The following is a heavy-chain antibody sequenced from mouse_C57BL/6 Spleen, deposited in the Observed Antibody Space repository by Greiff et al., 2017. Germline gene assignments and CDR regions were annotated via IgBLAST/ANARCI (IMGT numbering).Heavy chain of an antibody. D-gene: IGHD2-3*01. CDR1: GYTFTSYW. Sequence: QVQLQQPGAELVMPGASVKLSCKASGYTFTSYWMHWVKQRPGQGLEWIGEIDPSDSYTNYNQKFKGKSTLTLDKSSSTAYMHLSSLTSEDSAVYYCARSLYDGYYFPFAYWGQGTLVTVSA. CDR2: IDPSDSYT. CDR3: ARSLYDGYYFPFAY. J-gene: IGHJ3*01. V-gene: IGHV1-69*01.